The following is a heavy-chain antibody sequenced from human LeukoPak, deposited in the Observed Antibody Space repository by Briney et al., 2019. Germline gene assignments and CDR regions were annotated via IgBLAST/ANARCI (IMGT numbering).Heavy chain of an antibody. V-gene: IGHV4-39*01. Sequence: SETLSLTCTVSGGSISSSSYYWGWIRQPPGKGLEWIGSISYSGSTYYNPSLKSRVTISVDTSKNQFSLKLSSVTAADTAVYYCARHPRPPSLWFGERRPHWYFDLWGRGTLVTVSS. J-gene: IGHJ2*01. CDR1: GGSISSSSYY. CDR2: ISYSGST. CDR3: ARHPRPPSLWFGERRPHWYFDL. D-gene: IGHD3-10*01.